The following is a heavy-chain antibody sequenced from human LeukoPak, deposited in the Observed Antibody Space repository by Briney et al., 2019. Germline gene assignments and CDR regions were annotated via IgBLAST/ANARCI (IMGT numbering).Heavy chain of an antibody. Sequence: PSETLSLTCAVYGGSFSGYYWSWIGQPPGKGLEWIGEINHSGSTNYNPSLKSRVTISVDTSKNQFSLKLSSVTAADTAVYYCARGRGSRSAEFDYWGQGTLVTVSS. V-gene: IGHV4-34*01. CDR2: INHSGST. CDR3: ARGRGSRSAEFDY. D-gene: IGHD3-10*01. J-gene: IGHJ4*02. CDR1: GGSFSGYY.